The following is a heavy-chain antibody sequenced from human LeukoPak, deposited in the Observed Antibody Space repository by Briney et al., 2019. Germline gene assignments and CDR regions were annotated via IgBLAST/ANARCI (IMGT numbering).Heavy chain of an antibody. CDR3: ARGTMVRGHDY. CDR2: INYSGST. CDR1: GGSISSSSYY. D-gene: IGHD3-10*01. J-gene: IGHJ4*02. Sequence: PSETLSLTCTVSGGSISSSSYYWGWIRQPPGKGLEWIGSINYSGSTNYNPSLKSRVTILVDTSKNQFSLKLSSVTAADTAVYYCARGTMVRGHDYWGQGTLVTVSS. V-gene: IGHV4-39*07.